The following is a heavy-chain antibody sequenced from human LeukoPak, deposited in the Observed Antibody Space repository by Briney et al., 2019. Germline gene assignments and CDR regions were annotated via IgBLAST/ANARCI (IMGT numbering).Heavy chain of an antibody. V-gene: IGHV3-74*01. CDR3: VRDYQFIQEV. D-gene: IGHD2-2*01. Sequence: GGSLRLSCVASGFTFSNYWMLWVRQAPGKGLLWVSLISTDGKSTRYAESVKGRFTISRDNAKNALYLQMDIRRVEDTALYFCVRDYQFIQEVWGQGPTVTVSS. CDR1: GFTFSNYW. CDR2: ISTDGKST. J-gene: IGHJ6*02.